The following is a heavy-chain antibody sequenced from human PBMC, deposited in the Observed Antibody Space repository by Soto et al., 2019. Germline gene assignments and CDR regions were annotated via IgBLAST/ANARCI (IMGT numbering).Heavy chain of an antibody. CDR3: ARSGRFGLGYFDY. V-gene: IGHV3-48*02. CDR1: GFTFSSYS. CDR2: ISSSGSTI. Sequence: LRLSCAASGFTFSSYSMNWVRQAPGKGLEWVSYISSSGSTIYYADSVKGRFTISRDNAKNSLYLQMNSLRDEDTAVYYCARSGRFGLGYFDYWGQGTLVTVSS. D-gene: IGHD3-10*01. J-gene: IGHJ4*02.